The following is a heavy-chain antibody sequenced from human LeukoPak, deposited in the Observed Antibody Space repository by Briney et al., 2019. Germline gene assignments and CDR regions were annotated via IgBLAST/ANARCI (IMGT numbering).Heavy chain of an antibody. V-gene: IGHV3-21*01. D-gene: IGHD3-10*01. Sequence: SGGSLRLSCAASGFTFSSYNMNWVRRAPGKGLEWVSSISSSSTYIYYADSVKGRFTISRDNAKNTVYLQMNSLRAEDTAMYYCAKPYYDGSGSYYPFDYWGQGTLVTVSS. CDR1: GFTFSSYN. J-gene: IGHJ4*02. CDR2: ISSSSTYI. CDR3: AKPYYDGSGSYYPFDY.